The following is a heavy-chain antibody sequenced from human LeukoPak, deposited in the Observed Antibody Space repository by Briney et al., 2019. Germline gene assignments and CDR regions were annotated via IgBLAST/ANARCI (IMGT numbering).Heavy chain of an antibody. CDR2: IYSGGST. Sequence: PGGSLRLSCAASGFSFSNYAMSWVRQAPGKGLEWVSVIYSGGSTYYADSVKGRFTISRDNSKDTLYLQMNSLRAEDTAVYYCARGEGRGFGESNNQSPFDYWGQGTLVTVSS. CDR1: GFSFSNYA. J-gene: IGHJ4*02. CDR3: ARGEGRGFGESNNQSPFDY. V-gene: IGHV3-53*01. D-gene: IGHD3-10*01.